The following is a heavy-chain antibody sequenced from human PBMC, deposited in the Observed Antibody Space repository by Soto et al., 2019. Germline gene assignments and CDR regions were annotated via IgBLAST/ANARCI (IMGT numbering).Heavy chain of an antibody. Sequence: ASVKVSCKASGYTFTSYYMHWVRQAPGQGLEWMGIINPSGGSTSYAQKFQGRVTMTRDTSTSTVYMELSSLRSEDTAVYYCARDQPGDYYDSSEPLGPDYWGQGTLVTVSS. CDR3: ARDQPGDYYDSSEPLGPDY. CDR2: INPSGGST. J-gene: IGHJ4*02. CDR1: GYTFTSYY. D-gene: IGHD3-22*01. V-gene: IGHV1-46*01.